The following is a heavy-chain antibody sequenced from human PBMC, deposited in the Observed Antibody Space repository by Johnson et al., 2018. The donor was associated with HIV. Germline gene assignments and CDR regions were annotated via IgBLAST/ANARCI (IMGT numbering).Heavy chain of an antibody. D-gene: IGHD3-3*01. Sequence: QVQLVESGGGVVQPGRSLRLSCAASGFTFSSYGMHWVRQAPGKGLEWVAVIWYDGTNKYYADSVKGRFTISRDNSKRTLYLQMNSLRAEDTAVYYCAPYRAFGAAPTWAFDFLGQGTMVTVSS. CDR1: GFTFSSYG. V-gene: IGHV3-33*08. CDR3: APYRAFGAAPTWAFDF. CDR2: IWYDGTNK. J-gene: IGHJ3*01.